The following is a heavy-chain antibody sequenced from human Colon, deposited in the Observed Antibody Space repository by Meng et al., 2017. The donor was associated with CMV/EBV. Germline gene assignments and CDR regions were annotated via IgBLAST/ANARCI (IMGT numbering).Heavy chain of an antibody. CDR2: INPSGGST. CDR1: GYTFTSCY. D-gene: IGHD2-2*01. CDR3: ARDDQQSGVFVVPAAPRDYYYYYGMDV. J-gene: IGHJ6*02. V-gene: IGHV1-46*01. Sequence: ASVNVSCKSSGYTFTSCYMHGVRQAPGQGLEWMGIINPSGGSTSDAQKFQGRVTMTRDTSTSTVYMELSSLRSEDTAVYYCARDDQQSGVFVVPAAPRDYYYYYGMDVWGQGTTVTVSS.